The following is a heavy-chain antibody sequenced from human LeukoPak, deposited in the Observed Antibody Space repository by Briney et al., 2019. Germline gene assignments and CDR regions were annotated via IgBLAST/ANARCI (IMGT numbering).Heavy chain of an antibody. CDR1: GYTFINYQ. Sequence: ASVKVSCRTSGYTFINYQIHWVRQAPDQGLEWMGRINSNSGNTGYAQKFQGRVTMTRNTSISTAYMELSSLISEDTAVYYCARGRGSSAWGIPLYFDLWGRGTLVTVSS. V-gene: IGHV1-8*02. CDR3: ARGRGSSAWGIPLYFDL. CDR2: INSNSGNT. J-gene: IGHJ2*01. D-gene: IGHD3-10*01.